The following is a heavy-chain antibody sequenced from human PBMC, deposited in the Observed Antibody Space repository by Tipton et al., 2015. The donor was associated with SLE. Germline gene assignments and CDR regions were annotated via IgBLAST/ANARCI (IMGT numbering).Heavy chain of an antibody. J-gene: IGHJ6*03. CDR3: ARDGGTLYYYYYYMDV. D-gene: IGHD1-26*01. CDR2: ISSSSSYI. V-gene: IGHV3-21*01. CDR1: GFTFSSYS. Sequence: SLRLSCAASGFTFSSYSMNWVRQAPGKGLEWVSSISSSSSYIYYADSVKGRFTISRDNAKNSLYLQMNSLRAEDTAVYYCARDGGTLYYYYYYMDVWGKGTTVTVSS.